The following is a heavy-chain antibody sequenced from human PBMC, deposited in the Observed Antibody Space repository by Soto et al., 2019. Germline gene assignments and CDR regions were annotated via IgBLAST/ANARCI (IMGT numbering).Heavy chain of an antibody. CDR3: ARDMRPPQNYYYNGMDV. CDR2: IYSGGTT. Sequence: EVQLVESGGGLIQPGGSLRLSCAASGFTVSSNYMSWVRRAPGKGLEWVSIIYSGGTTYYADSVKGRFSITRDNSKNTLDLQMNSLRAEDTALYYCARDMRPPQNYYYNGMDVWGQGTTVTVSS. V-gene: IGHV3-53*01. J-gene: IGHJ6*02. D-gene: IGHD3-16*01. CDR1: GFTVSSNY.